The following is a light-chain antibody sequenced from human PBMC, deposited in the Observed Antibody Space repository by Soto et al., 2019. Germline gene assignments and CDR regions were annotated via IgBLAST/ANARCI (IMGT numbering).Light chain of an antibody. CDR3: QQCHRYLT. J-gene: IGKJ1*01. Sequence: DIQMTQSPSFLSASVGDRVTITCRASQAISNYLNWYQQKPGKAPKLLIYAASSLQSGVPSRFSGSGSGTEFTLAISSLQPDDIATYYCQQCHRYLTFGQGTKVDI. V-gene: IGKV1-17*01. CDR1: QAISNY. CDR2: AAS.